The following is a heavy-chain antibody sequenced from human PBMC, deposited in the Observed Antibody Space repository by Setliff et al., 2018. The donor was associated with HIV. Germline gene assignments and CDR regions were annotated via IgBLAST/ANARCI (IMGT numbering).Heavy chain of an antibody. D-gene: IGHD2-2*01. Sequence: LTCTVSGGSISGHYWSWIRQPPGKGLEWIAYIFYTGSTNYNPSLKSRVTISVDTSKNQFFLKLSSVTAADTAVYYCVRGYCSSTTCYDDYYYMDVWGKGSTVTVS. CDR2: IFYTGST. J-gene: IGHJ6*03. CDR3: VRGYCSSTTCYDDYYYMDV. V-gene: IGHV4-59*11. CDR1: GGSISGHY.